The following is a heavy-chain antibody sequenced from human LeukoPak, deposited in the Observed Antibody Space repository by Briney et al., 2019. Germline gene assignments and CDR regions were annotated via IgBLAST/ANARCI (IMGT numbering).Heavy chain of an antibody. J-gene: IGHJ6*03. CDR2: MNPNSGGT. CDR3: ARDSLWLRGPYYMDV. D-gene: IGHD5-18*01. CDR1: GYTFTSYD. Sequence: GGSVKVSCKASGYTFTSYDINWVRQATGQGLEWMGWMNPNSGGTNYAQKFQGRVTMTRDTSISTAYMELSRLRSDDTAVYYCARDSLWLRGPYYMDVWGKGTTVTVSS. V-gene: IGHV1-2*02.